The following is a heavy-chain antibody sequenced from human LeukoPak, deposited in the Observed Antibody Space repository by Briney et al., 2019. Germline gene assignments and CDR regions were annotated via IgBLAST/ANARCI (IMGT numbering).Heavy chain of an antibody. CDR2: ISYGGST. CDR3: ARHFDF. J-gene: IGHJ4*02. CDR1: GDSISSSDSY. Sequence: SETLSLTCSVSGDSISSSDSYWGWIRQPPGKGLEWIGTISYGGSTYYNPSLQSRVAMSADTSKNQFSLKLNSVTAADTAVYYCARHFDFWGQGTLVTVSS. V-gene: IGHV4-39*01.